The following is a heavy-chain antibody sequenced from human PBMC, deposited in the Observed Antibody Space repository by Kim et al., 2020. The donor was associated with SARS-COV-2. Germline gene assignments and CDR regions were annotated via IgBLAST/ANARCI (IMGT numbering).Heavy chain of an antibody. CDR2: ISGSGGST. D-gene: IGHD4-4*01. V-gene: IGHV3-23*01. CDR3: AKDEGFSPRGYSNYSGHDAFDI. Sequence: GGSLRLSCAASGFTFSSYAMSWVRQAPGKGLEWVSAISGSGGSTYYADSVKGRFTISRDNSKNTLYLQMNSLRAEDTAVYYCAKDEGFSPRGYSNYSGHDAFDIWGQGTMVTVSS. CDR1: GFTFSSYA. J-gene: IGHJ3*02.